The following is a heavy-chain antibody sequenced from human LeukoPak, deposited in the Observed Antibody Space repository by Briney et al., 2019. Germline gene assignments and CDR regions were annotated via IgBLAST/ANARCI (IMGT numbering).Heavy chain of an antibody. V-gene: IGHV1-18*01. J-gene: IGHJ4*02. CDR1: GYTFTSYG. CDR2: ISAYNGNT. CDR3: ARVPTRNSSSWYYFDY. D-gene: IGHD6-13*01. Sequence: ASVKVSCKASGYTFTSYGISWVRQAPGQGLEWMGWISAYNGNTNYAQKLQGRVTMTTDTSTSTAYMELRSLRSDDTAVYYCARVPTRNSSSWYYFDYWGQGTLVTVSS.